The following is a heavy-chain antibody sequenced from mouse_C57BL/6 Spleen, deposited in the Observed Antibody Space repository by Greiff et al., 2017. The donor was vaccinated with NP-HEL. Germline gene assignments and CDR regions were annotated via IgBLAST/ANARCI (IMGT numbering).Heavy chain of an antibody. CDR3: ASGGQLRLLAWFAY. CDR1: GYSITSGYY. D-gene: IGHD3-2*02. CDR2: ISYDGSN. Sequence: EVKLQESGPGLVKPSQSLSLTCSVTGYSITSGYYWNWIRQFPGNKLEWMGYISYDGSNNYNPSLKNRISITRDTSKHQFFLKLNSVTTEDTATYYCASGGQLRLLAWFAYWGQGTLVTVSA. J-gene: IGHJ3*01. V-gene: IGHV3-6*01.